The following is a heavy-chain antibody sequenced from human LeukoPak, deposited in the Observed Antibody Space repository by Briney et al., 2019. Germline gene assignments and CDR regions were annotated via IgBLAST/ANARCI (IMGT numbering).Heavy chain of an antibody. Sequence: PGGSLRLSCAASGFTFSSYWMHWVRQAPGKGLVWVSRINSDGSSTSYADSVKGRFTISRDNAKNTLYLQMNSLRAEDTAVYYCARDPVHYYDSSGTAFDIWGQGTMVTVSS. J-gene: IGHJ3*02. CDR1: GFTFSSYW. V-gene: IGHV3-74*01. CDR2: INSDGSST. CDR3: ARDPVHYYDSSGTAFDI. D-gene: IGHD3-22*01.